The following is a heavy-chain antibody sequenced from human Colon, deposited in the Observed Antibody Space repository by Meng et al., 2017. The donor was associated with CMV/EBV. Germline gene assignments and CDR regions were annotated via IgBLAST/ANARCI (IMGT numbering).Heavy chain of an antibody. Sequence: SETLSLTCAVYGGSFSGYYWSWIRQPPGKGLEWIGEINHSGSTNYNPSLKSRVTISVDTSKNQFSLKLSSVTAADTAVYYCARAGYSSSRPDPGWGQGTLVTAPQ. J-gene: IGHJ4*02. V-gene: IGHV4-34*01. CDR1: GGSFSGYY. CDR3: ARAGYSSSRPDPG. D-gene: IGHD6-13*01. CDR2: INHSGST.